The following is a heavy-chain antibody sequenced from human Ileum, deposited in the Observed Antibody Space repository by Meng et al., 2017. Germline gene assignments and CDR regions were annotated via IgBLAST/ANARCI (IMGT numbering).Heavy chain of an antibody. CDR3: ARQTATYPSNWFDP. V-gene: IGHV4-59*08. J-gene: IGHJ5*02. CDR1: GDSLIAYN. CDR2: VYDGEAP. D-gene: IGHD2-21*02. Sequence: QVLLQESGPGLGKPSEILFLTCSVSGDSLIAYNWNWIRKAPGKGLEWLGYVYDGEAPNYNPSLQSRLTISMDKSANQFSLRLNSVTAADTAVYYCARQTATYPSNWFDPWGQGILVTVSS.